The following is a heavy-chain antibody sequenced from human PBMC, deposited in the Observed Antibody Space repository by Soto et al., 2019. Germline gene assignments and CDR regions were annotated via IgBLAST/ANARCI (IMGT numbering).Heavy chain of an antibody. J-gene: IGHJ6*02. CDR2: IGGSGGST. CDR1: GFTFSSYA. CDR3: AKVGATTRYYYYYGMDV. V-gene: IGHV3-23*01. D-gene: IGHD1-26*01. Sequence: GGSLRLSCAASGFTFSSYAMSWVRQAPWKGLEWVSAIGGSGGSTYYADSVKGRFTISRDNSKNTLYPQMNSLRAEDTAVYYCAKVGATTRYYYYYGMDVWGQGTTVTVSS.